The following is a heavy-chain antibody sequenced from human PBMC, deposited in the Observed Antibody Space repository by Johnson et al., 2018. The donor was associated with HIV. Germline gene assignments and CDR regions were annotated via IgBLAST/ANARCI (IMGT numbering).Heavy chain of an antibody. V-gene: IGHV3-30*02. CDR3: ARENYRRRDAFDV. J-gene: IGHJ3*01. CDR2: IRYDGSNE. CDR1: GFTFSSYG. D-gene: IGHD1-7*01. Sequence: QVQLVESGGGFVQPGGSLRLSCAASGFTFSSYGMHWVRQAPGKGLEWVTFIRYDGSNEYYADSVKGRFTISRDNSKNTLYLQMNSLRAEDTAVYYCARENYRRRDAFDVWGQGTVVIVSS.